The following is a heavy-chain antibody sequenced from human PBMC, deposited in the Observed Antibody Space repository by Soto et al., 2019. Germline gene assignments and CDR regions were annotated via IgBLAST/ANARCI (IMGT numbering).Heavy chain of an antibody. CDR1: GGSFSGYF. V-gene: IGHV4-34*01. CDR3: ARGRHFYGIDY. Sequence: PSETLSLTCAVFGGSFSGYFWSWVRQPPGRGLDWIGEIGHSGSTNYNPSLKSRVTISIDTSKNQFSLKLSSVTAADTAVYYCARGRHFYGIDYWGQGALVTAPQ. J-gene: IGHJ4*02. CDR2: IGHSGST. D-gene: IGHD3-10*01.